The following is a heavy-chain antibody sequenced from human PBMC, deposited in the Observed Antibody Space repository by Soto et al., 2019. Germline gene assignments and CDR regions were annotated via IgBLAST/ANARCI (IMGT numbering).Heavy chain of an antibody. D-gene: IGHD5-12*01. J-gene: IGHJ3*02. CDR1: GGTFSSYA. V-gene: IGHV1-69*13. CDR2: IIPIFGTA. Sequence: SVKVSCKASGGTFSSYAISWVRQAPGQGLEWMGGIIPIFGTANYAQKFQGRVTITADESTSTAYMGLSSLRSEDTAVYYCARSSRRDGYNDDAFDIWGQGTMVTVSS. CDR3: ARSSRRDGYNDDAFDI.